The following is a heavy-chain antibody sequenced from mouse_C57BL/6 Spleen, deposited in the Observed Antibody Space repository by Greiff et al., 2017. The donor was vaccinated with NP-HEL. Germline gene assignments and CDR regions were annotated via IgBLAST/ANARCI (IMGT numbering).Heavy chain of an antibody. CDR2: INPNNGGT. CDR1: GYTFTDYN. J-gene: IGHJ2*01. D-gene: IGHD3-2*02. V-gene: IGHV1-22*01. CDR3: AKGGAQATFDY. Sequence: VQLKQSGPELVKPGASVKMSCKASGYTFTDYNMHWVKQSHGKSLEWIGYINPNNGGTSYNQKFKGKATLTVNKSSSTAYMELRSLTSEDSAVYYCAKGGAQATFDYWGQGTTLTVSS.